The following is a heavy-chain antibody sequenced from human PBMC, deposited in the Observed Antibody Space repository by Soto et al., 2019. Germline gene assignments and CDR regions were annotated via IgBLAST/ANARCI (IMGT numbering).Heavy chain of an antibody. J-gene: IGHJ4*02. V-gene: IGHV3-33*01. CDR1: GFTFSSYG. Sequence: GGSLRLSCAASGFTFSSYGMHWVRQAPGKGLEWVAVIWYDGSNKYYADSVKGRFTISRDNSKNTLYLQMNSLRAEDTAVYYCASAFGGWPPDSWGQGTLVTVS. CDR2: IWYDGSNK. CDR3: ASAFGGWPPDS. D-gene: IGHD6-19*01.